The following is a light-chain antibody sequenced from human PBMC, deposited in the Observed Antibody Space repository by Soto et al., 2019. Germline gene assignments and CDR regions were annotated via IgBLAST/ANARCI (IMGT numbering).Light chain of an antibody. CDR1: SSNIGRNS. CDR3: SAWDDSMNEYV. CDR2: GNN. V-gene: IGLV1-44*01. Sequence: QSVLTQAPSVSGTPGQRVTITCSGSSSNIGRNSVNWYQHLPGTAPKLLTHGNNHRPSGVPDRFSGSKSGTSASLAISGLQPEDEADYCCSAWDDSMNEYVLGDGSKLTVL. J-gene: IGLJ1*01.